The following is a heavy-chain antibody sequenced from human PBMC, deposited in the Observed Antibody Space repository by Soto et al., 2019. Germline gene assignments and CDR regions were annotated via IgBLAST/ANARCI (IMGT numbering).Heavy chain of an antibody. V-gene: IGHV4-30-2*01. CDR3: ASCGVVMQNYDVVV. CDR2: LFPTGST. D-gene: IGHD3-3*01. CDR1: NGSISSDTYC. J-gene: IGHJ6*02. Sequence: QLRLQESGSGLVKPSQTLSLTCAVSNGSISSDTYCWGWIRQPPGKGLEWIGYLFPTGSTTYTPSLRSRVTMSVDRSENHFSLTLRSVTAADSAVYFCASCGVVMQNYDVVVWGQGTTFTVSS.